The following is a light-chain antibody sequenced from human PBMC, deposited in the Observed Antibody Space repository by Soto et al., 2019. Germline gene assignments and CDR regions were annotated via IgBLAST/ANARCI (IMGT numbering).Light chain of an antibody. J-gene: IGKJ4*01. Sequence: EIVLTQSPGTLSLSPGERATLSCRASQSVTNNYLAWYQQRPGQAPRLLIYDASNRATGIPDRFTGSGSGTDFALTISRLEPEDFAVYYCQQCSHSPLTFGGGTRVEV. CDR3: QQCSHSPLT. V-gene: IGKV3-20*01. CDR1: QSVTNNY. CDR2: DAS.